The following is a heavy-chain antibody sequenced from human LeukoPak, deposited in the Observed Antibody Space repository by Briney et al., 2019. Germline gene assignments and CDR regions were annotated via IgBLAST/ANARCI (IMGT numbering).Heavy chain of an antibody. CDR2: IYHSGST. Sequence: PSETLSLTCAVSGGSISSGGYSWSWIRQPPGKGLEWIGYIYHSGSTYYNPSLKSRVTISVDTSKNQFSLKLSSVTAADTAVYYRARAVIAVATHDAFDIWGQGTMVTVSS. J-gene: IGHJ3*02. V-gene: IGHV4-30-2*01. D-gene: IGHD6-19*01. CDR3: ARAVIAVATHDAFDI. CDR1: GGSISSGGYS.